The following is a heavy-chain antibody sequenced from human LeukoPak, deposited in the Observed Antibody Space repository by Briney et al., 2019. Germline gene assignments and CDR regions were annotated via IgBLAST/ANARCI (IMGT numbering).Heavy chain of an antibody. J-gene: IGHJ4*02. CDR2: ISGSGVST. CDR3: AKEISVASTWIFDY. Sequence: GGSLRLSCAASGFTFRNYGLSWVRQAPGKGLEWVSTISGSGVSTYSADSVKGRFTISRDNSKNTLHLQMNSLRAEDTAIYYCAKEISVASTWIFDYWGQGTLVTVSS. V-gene: IGHV3-23*01. CDR1: GFTFRNYG. D-gene: IGHD6-19*01.